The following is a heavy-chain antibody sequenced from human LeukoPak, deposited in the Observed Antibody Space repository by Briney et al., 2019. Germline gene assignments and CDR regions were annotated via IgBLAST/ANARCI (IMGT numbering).Heavy chain of an antibody. Sequence: AGGSLRLSCAASGFTFSSYEMNWVRQAPGKGLEWVSYISSSGSTIYYADSVKGRFTISRDNAKNSLYLQMSSLRAEDTAVYYCARGYYDFWSGYSTYYYYGMDVWGQGTTVTVSS. J-gene: IGHJ6*02. CDR2: ISSSGSTI. CDR1: GFTFSSYE. V-gene: IGHV3-48*03. D-gene: IGHD3-3*01. CDR3: ARGYYDFWSGYSTYYYYGMDV.